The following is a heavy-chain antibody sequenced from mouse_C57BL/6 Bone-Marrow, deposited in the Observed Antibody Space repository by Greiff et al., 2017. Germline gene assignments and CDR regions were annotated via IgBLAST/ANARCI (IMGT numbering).Heavy chain of an antibody. D-gene: IGHD2-3*01. CDR3: AIGWLEGYFDY. Sequence: VQLQQPGAELVKPGASVKVSCKASGYTFTSYWMHWVKQRPGQGLEWIGRIHPSDGDTNYNQKFKGKATLTVDKSSSTAYMQLSSLTSEDSAVYYCAIGWLEGYFDYWGQGTTLTVSS. CDR1: GYTFTSYW. V-gene: IGHV1-74*01. CDR2: IHPSDGDT. J-gene: IGHJ2*01.